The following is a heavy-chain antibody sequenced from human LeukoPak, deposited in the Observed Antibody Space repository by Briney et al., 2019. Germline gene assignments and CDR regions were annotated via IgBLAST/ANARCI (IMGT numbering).Heavy chain of an antibody. Sequence: SETLSLTCTVSGGSISSYYWTWIRQPPGKGLEWIGYIYYSGSTNYNPSLKSRVTISVDTSKNQFSLKLSSVTAADTAVYYCARLGGTGYKRNDPADYWGQGTLVTVSS. CDR1: GGSISSYY. D-gene: IGHD5-24*01. CDR3: ARLGGTGYKRNDPADY. V-gene: IGHV4-59*08. CDR2: IYYSGST. J-gene: IGHJ4*02.